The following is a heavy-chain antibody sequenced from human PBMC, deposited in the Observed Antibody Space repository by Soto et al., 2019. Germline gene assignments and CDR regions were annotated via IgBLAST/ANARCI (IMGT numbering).Heavy chain of an antibody. Sequence: GALRLSCTPSGFTVSSNYMSWVRQAPGKGLEWVSIIYRDGSTYYADSVKGRFTISRDSSTNTLYLRLIRLRADDTAVYYCARFSSGWPLFDNRGQGTLDTGSS. CDR2: IYRDGST. J-gene: IGHJ4*02. CDR1: GFTVSSNY. V-gene: IGHV3-66*01. CDR3: ARFSSGWPLFDN. D-gene: IGHD6-19*01.